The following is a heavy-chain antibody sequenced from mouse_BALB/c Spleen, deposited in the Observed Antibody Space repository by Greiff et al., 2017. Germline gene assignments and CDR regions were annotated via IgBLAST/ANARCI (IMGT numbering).Heavy chain of an antibody. D-gene: IGHD1-1*01. V-gene: IGHV1-69*02. J-gene: IGHJ3*01. CDR1: GYTFTSYW. CDR2: IDPSDSYT. CDR3: ARLRDYGSSYWFAY. Sequence: QVQLQQPGAELVKPGASVKLSCKASGYTFTSYWMHWVKQRPGQGLEWIGEIDPSDSYTNYNQKFKGKATLTVDKSSSTAYMQLSSLTSEDSAVYYCARLRDYGSSYWFAYWGQGTLVTVSA.